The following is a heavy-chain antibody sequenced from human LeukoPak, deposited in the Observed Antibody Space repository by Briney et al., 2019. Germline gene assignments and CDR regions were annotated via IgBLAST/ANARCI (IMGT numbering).Heavy chain of an antibody. V-gene: IGHV1-2*06. CDR2: VTPNSGDT. CDR3: ARRDAMDV. CDR1: GFTFTGYY. J-gene: IGHJ6*02. Sequence: ASVKVSCKASGFTFTGYYMHWVRQAPGQGLEWMGRVTPNSGDTNYAQKFQGRVTMTRDTSISTACMELSRLTSDDTAVYYCARRDAMDVWGQGTTVTVS.